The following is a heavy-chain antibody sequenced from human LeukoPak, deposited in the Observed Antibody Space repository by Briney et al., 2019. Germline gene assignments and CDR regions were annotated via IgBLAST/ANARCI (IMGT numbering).Heavy chain of an antibody. Sequence: ASVKVSCKASGYTFTGYYMHWVRQAPGQGLEWMGRINPNSGGTNYAQKFQGRVTMTRDTSISTAYMELSRLRSDDTAVYYCARVSGGSCEPEDYWGQGTLVTVSS. CDR3: ARVSGGSCEPEDY. J-gene: IGHJ4*02. CDR1: GYTFTGYY. V-gene: IGHV1-2*06. CDR2: INPNSGGT. D-gene: IGHD2-15*01.